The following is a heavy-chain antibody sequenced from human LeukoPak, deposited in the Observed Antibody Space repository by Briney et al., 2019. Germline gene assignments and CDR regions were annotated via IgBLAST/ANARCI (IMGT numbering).Heavy chain of an antibody. Sequence: GRSLRLSCAASGFTFSSYGMHWVRQAPGKGLEWVSYISLSSTAIYYADSVKGRFTISRDNAKNSLYLQMNSLRAEDTAVYYCAELGITMIGGVWGKGTTVTISS. CDR2: ISLSSTAI. CDR1: GFTFSSYG. J-gene: IGHJ6*04. V-gene: IGHV3-48*01. D-gene: IGHD3-10*02. CDR3: AELGITMIGGV.